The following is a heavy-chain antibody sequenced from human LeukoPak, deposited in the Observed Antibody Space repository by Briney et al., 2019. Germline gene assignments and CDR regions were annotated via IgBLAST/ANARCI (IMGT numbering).Heavy chain of an antibody. CDR1: GFTFSSYA. CDR2: ISYDGSNK. CDR3: ATVSQVLLIY. Sequence: SGGSLRLSCAASGFTFSSYAMHWVRQAPGKGLEWVAVISYDGSNKYYADSVKGRFTISRDNSKNTLYLQMNSLRAEDTAVYYCATVSQVLLIYWGQGSLVTVSS. D-gene: IGHD2-2*01. V-gene: IGHV3-30-3*01. J-gene: IGHJ4*02.